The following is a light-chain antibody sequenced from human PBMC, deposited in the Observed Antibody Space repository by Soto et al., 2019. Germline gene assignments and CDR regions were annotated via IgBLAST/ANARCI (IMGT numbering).Light chain of an antibody. Sequence: QSVLTQPRSVSGSPGQSVAISCTGTSSDVGGYNYVSWYQQHPGKAPKLMISDVTKRPSGVPDRFSASKSGNTASLTISGLQAEDEADYYCCSYAGSYSYVFGTGTKLTVL. V-gene: IGLV2-11*01. CDR1: SSDVGGYNY. J-gene: IGLJ1*01. CDR3: CSYAGSYSYV. CDR2: DVT.